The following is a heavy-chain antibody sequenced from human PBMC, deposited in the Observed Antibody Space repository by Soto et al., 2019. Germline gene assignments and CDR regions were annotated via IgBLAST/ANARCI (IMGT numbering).Heavy chain of an antibody. CDR3: AKAGQWLADFDY. D-gene: IGHD6-19*01. CDR2: VYSGGGT. J-gene: IGHJ4*02. V-gene: IGHV3-53*01. CDR1: GFTVTNNY. Sequence: EVQLVESGGGLIQPGGSLRLSCAASGFTVTNNYMSWVRQAPGRGLEWVSVVYSGGGTSYADSVKGRFTISRDNSRNTLYLQMNSLRAEDTALYYCAKAGQWLADFDYWGQGTLVTVSS.